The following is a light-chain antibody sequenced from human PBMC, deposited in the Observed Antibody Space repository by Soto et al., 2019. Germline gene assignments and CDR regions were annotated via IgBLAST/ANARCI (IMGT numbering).Light chain of an antibody. J-gene: IGKJ1*01. CDR2: GAS. CDR1: QSVSTNF. CDR3: HQYGRTSCT. V-gene: IGKV3-20*01. Sequence: EIVLTQSPGTLSLSPGEGATLSCRASQSVSTNFFAWYQQNPGQAPSLLIYGASTRATGIPDRFSGSGSGTDFTLTISRLEPEDFAVYYYHQYGRTSCTFGQGTKVEIK.